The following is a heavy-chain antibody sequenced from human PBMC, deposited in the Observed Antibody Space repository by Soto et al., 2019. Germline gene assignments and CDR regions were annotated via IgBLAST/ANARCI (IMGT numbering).Heavy chain of an antibody. J-gene: IGHJ6*02. V-gene: IGHV3-33*01. CDR2: IWYDGSNK. Sequence: GGSLRLSCAASGFTFSSYGMHWVRQAPGKGLEWVAVIWYDGSNKYYADSVKGRFTISRDNSKNTLYLQMNSLRAEDTAVYYCARDVGCSGGSCYSSYYYYYGMDVWGQGTTVTVSS. D-gene: IGHD2-15*01. CDR1: GFTFSSYG. CDR3: ARDVGCSGGSCYSSYYYYYGMDV.